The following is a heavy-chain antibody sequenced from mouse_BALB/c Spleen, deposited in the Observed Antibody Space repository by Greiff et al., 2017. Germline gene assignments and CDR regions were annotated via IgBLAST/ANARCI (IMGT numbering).Heavy chain of an antibody. Sequence: EVKLMESGGGLVKPGGSLKLSCAASGFTFSSYAMSWVRQTPEKRLEWVATISSGGSYTYYPDSVKGRFTISRDNAKNTLYLQMSSLRSEDTAMYYCARHPIYDGYHAWFAYWGQGTLVTVSA. CDR1: GFTFSSYA. CDR2: ISSGGSYT. CDR3: ARHPIYDGYHAWFAY. V-gene: IGHV5-9-3*01. D-gene: IGHD2-3*01. J-gene: IGHJ3*01.